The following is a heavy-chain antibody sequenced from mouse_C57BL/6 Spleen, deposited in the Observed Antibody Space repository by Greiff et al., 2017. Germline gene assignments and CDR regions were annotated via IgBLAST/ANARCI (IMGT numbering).Heavy chain of an antibody. V-gene: IGHV5-17*01. CDR3: ARGTIYYDNDEGLYAMGY. CDR2: ISSGSSTI. J-gene: IGHJ4*01. D-gene: IGHD2-4*01. CDR1: GFTFSDYG. Sequence: EVKLVESGGGLVKPGGSLKLSCAASGFTFSDYGMHWVRQAPEKGLEWVAYISSGSSTIYYADTVKGRFTISRDNAKNTLFLQMTSLRSEDTAMYYCARGTIYYDNDEGLYAMGYWGQGTSVTVSS.